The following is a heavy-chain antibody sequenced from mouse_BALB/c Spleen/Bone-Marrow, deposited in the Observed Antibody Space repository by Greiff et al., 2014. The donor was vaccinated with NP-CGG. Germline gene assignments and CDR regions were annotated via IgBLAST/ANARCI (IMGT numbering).Heavy chain of an antibody. J-gene: IGHJ2*01. D-gene: IGHD1-1*01. Sequence: VQLQESGPELVKPGASVKISCKASGYSFTGYYMHWVKQSHVKSLEWIGRINPYNGATSYNQNFKDKASLTVDKSSSTAYMELHSLTSEDSAVYYCARGMYYGGYFDYWGQGTTLTVSS. CDR1: GYSFTGYY. CDR3: ARGMYYGGYFDY. V-gene: IGHV1-31*01. CDR2: INPYNGAT.